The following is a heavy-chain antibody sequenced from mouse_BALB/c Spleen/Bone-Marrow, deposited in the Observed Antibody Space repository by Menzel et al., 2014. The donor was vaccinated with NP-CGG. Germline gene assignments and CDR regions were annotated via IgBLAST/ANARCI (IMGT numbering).Heavy chain of an antibody. D-gene: IGHD2-1*01. CDR3: ARSGYGNYGY. V-gene: IGHV14-1*02. J-gene: IGHJ2*01. Sequence: EVQLQQSGAELVRPGALVKLSCKASGFNTKDYYMHWVKQRPEQGLEWIGWIDPENGNTIYDPKFQGKASITADTSSNTAYLQLSSLTSEDTAVYYCARSGYGNYGYWGQGTTLTVSS. CDR2: IDPENGNT. CDR1: GFNTKDYY.